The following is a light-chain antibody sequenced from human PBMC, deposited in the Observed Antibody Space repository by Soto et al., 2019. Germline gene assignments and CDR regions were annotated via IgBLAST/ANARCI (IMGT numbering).Light chain of an antibody. CDR2: TAS. J-gene: IGKJ2*01. Sequence: DIQMTQSPSSLSASVGDRVTITCRASQGIRIYLAWYQQKAGKVPKLLIYTASTLQSGDPSRFSGSGSGTDFTLTISSLQPEDAATYYCQKYSSPPYTFGQGTKLEIK. V-gene: IGKV1-27*01. CDR1: QGIRIY. CDR3: QKYSSPPYT.